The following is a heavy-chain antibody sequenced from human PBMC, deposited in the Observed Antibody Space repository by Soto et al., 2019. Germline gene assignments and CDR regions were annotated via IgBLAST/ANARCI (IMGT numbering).Heavy chain of an antibody. CDR2: IVVGSGNT. CDR1: GFTFTSSA. CDR3: AADGSIAAYYYGMDV. V-gene: IGHV1-58*01. D-gene: IGHD6-13*01. J-gene: IGHJ6*02. Sequence: SVKVSCKASGFTFTSSAVQWVRQARGQRLEWIGWIVVGSGNTNYAQKFQERVTITRDMSTSTAYMELSSLRSEDTAVYYCAADGSIAAYYYGMDVWGQGTMVTVSS.